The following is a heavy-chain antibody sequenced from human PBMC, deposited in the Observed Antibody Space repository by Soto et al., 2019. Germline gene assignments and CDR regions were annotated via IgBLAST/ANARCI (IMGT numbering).Heavy chain of an antibody. CDR3: ARDLNLGLGDY. CDR2: INGNNGNT. V-gene: IGHV1-18*01. D-gene: IGHD7-27*01. Sequence: QVQLVQSGAEVKKPGASVKVSCKASGYTFTSYGLSWVRQAPGQGLEWMGWINGNNGNTKYAQKLQGRVTMTTDTSTTTAYMELRSLRSDDTAVYYCARDLNLGLGDYWGQGTLVTVSS. J-gene: IGHJ4*02. CDR1: GYTFTSYG.